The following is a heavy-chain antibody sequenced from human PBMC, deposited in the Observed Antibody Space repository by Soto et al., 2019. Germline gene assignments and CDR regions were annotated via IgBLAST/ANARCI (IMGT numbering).Heavy chain of an antibody. D-gene: IGHD5-18*01. CDR1: GGSISSGGYY. V-gene: IGHV4-31*03. J-gene: IGHJ4*02. Sequence: PSETLSLTCTVSGGSISSGGYYWSWIRQHPGKGLEWIGYIYYSGSTYYNPSLKSRITISIDTSKNQFSLKLSSVTAADTAVYYCARGNGFFPGFSYGYAGYYYDSWGQRTLVTVSS. CDR2: IYYSGST. CDR3: ARGNGFFPGFSYGYAGYYYDS.